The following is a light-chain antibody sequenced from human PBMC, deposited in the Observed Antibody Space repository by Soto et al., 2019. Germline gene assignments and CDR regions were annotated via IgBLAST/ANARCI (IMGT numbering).Light chain of an antibody. V-gene: IGKV1-5*03. CDR1: QTISTW. Sequence: DIQMTQSPSTLSASVGDRVTITCRASQTISTWMAWYQQKPGKAPKLLISKASSLESGVPSRFSGSGSGTEFTLTINSLQPDDFATYYCQQYSSYSRTFGQGTKVDIK. J-gene: IGKJ1*01. CDR3: QQYSSYSRT. CDR2: KAS.